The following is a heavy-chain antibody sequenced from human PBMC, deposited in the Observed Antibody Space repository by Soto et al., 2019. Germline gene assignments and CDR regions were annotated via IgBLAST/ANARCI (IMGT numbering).Heavy chain of an antibody. CDR1: GFTFGDSY. CDR3: ARGGGGGLFDP. J-gene: IGHJ5*02. D-gene: IGHD2-15*01. V-gene: IGHV3-11*06. CDR2: ISPGSRYP. Sequence: GGSLRLSCAGPGFTFGDSYMSWIRQAPGKGLEWLPYISPGSRYPAYADSVKGRFTISRDNAKRSLYLQMMSLTAEDTAIYYCARGGGGGLFDPWGQGTMVTVSS.